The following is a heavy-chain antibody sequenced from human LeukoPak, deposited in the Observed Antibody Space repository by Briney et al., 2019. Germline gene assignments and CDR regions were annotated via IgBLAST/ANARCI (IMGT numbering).Heavy chain of an antibody. J-gene: IGHJ3*02. Sequence: SETPSLTCAVYGGSFSGYYWSWIRQPPGKGLEWIGEINHSGSTNYNPSLKSRVTISVDTSKNQFSLKLSSVTAADTAVFYCARVRGYSYGSDAFDIWGQGTMVTVSS. V-gene: IGHV4-34*01. CDR1: GGSFSGYY. D-gene: IGHD5-18*01. CDR3: ARVRGYSYGSDAFDI. CDR2: INHSGST.